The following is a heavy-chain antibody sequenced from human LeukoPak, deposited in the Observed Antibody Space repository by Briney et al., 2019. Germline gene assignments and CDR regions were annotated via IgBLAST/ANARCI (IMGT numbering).Heavy chain of an antibody. J-gene: IGHJ6*02. CDR1: GGSISSGGYY. Sequence: SETLSLTCTVSGGSISSGGYYWSWIRQPPGKGLEWIGYIYHSGSTYYNPSLKSRVTISVDRSKNQFSLKLSSVTAADTAVYYCARADGYYYGMDVRGQGTTVTVSS. CDR3: ARADGYYYGMDV. D-gene: IGHD5-24*01. CDR2: IYHSGST. V-gene: IGHV4-30-2*01.